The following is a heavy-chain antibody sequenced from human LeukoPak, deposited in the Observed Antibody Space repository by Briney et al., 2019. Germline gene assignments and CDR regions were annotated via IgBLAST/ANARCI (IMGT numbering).Heavy chain of an antibody. CDR1: GFTFSSYS. CDR2: ISSGSSTI. D-gene: IGHD1-26*01. V-gene: IGHV3-48*01. CDR3: ARDQGYSARGSCDY. J-gene: IGHJ4*02. Sequence: GGSLRLSCAASGFTFSSYSMNWVRQAPGKGLEWVSYISSGSSTIYYADSVKGRFTISRDNAKNSLYLQMNSLRAEDTAVYYCARDQGYSARGSCDYWGQGTLVTVSS.